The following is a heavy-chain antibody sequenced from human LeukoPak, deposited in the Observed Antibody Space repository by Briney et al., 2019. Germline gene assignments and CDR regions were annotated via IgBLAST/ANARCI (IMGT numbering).Heavy chain of an antibody. Sequence: GGSLRLSCAASAFTFWMSWVRQAPGKGLEWVSAISGSGGSTYYADSVKGRFTISRDNSRNTLYLQMNSLRPEDTAVYYCAKAIWVAATSSWFCLDYWGQGTLVTVSS. J-gene: IGHJ4*02. CDR1: AFTFW. D-gene: IGHD3-10*01. CDR3: AKAIWVAATSSWFCLDY. V-gene: IGHV3-23*01. CDR2: ISGSGGST.